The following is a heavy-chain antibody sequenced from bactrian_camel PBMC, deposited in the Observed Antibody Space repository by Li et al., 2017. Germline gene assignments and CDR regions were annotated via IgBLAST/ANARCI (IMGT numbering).Heavy chain of an antibody. CDR3: AGSLVAGDTWRKDFAY. J-gene: IGHJ6*01. V-gene: IGHV3S31*01. Sequence: VQLVESGGGLVQPGGSLRLSCAASGFTLSVDAMSWVRQAPGKGPEWISGIDSDGANSYYADSVKGQFTVFRDNAKNTVYLQMNNLKPQDTAVYYCAGSLVAGDTWRKDFAYWGQGTQVTVS. D-gene: IGHD7*01. CDR2: IDSDGANS. CDR1: GFTLSVDA.